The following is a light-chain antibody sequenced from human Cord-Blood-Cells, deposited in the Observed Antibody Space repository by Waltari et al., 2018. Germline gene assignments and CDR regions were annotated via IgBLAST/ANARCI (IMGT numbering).Light chain of an antibody. Sequence: DTQITQSPPSLSASVGDRVTISCRARQSISSYLNWYQQKPGKAPKLLIYAASSLQSGVPSRFSGSGSGTDFTLTISSLQPEDFATYYCQQSYSTPSITFGQGTRLEIK. CDR1: QSISSY. V-gene: IGKV1-39*01. J-gene: IGKJ5*01. CDR3: QQSYSTPSIT. CDR2: AAS.